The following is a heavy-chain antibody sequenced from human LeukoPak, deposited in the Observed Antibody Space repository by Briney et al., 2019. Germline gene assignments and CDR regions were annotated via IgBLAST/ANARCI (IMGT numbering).Heavy chain of an antibody. D-gene: IGHD3-16*02. CDR3: ARDGSLGELSLYATDY. CDR2: ISSSSSYT. Sequence: GGSLRLSCAASGFTPSDYYMSWIRQAPGKGLEWVSYISSSSSYTNYADSVKGRFTISRDNAKNSLYLQMNSLRAEDTAVYYCARDGSLGELSLYATDYWGQGTLVTVSS. V-gene: IGHV3-11*06. CDR1: GFTPSDYY. J-gene: IGHJ4*02.